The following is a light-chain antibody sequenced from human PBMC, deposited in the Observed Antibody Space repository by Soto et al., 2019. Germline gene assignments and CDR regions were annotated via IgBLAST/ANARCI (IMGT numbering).Light chain of an antibody. CDR2: DVV. J-gene: IGLJ1*01. CDR1: SSDVGGFNS. V-gene: IGLV2-14*03. Sequence: QSVLTQPASVSGSPGQSITISCTGTSSDVGGFNSVSWYQLRPGTAPKLILYDVVDRPSGVSYRFSGSKSGNTASLTISGLQAAYEADYFCSSYKSTITHVFGSRTEVTVL. CDR3: SSYKSTITHV.